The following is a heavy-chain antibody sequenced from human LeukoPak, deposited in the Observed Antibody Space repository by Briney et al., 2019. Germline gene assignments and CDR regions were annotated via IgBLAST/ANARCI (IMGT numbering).Heavy chain of an antibody. CDR1: GFTFSSYS. CDR2: ISSSSSYI. V-gene: IGHV3-21*01. D-gene: IGHD3-22*01. J-gene: IGHJ3*02. CDR3: AREHYDSSGYYLEDAFDI. Sequence: GGSLRLSCAASGFTFSSYSMNWVRQAPGKGLEWVSSISSSSSYIYYADSVKGRFTISRDNSKNTLYLQMNSLRAEDTAVYYCAREHYDSSGYYLEDAFDIWGQGTMVTVSS.